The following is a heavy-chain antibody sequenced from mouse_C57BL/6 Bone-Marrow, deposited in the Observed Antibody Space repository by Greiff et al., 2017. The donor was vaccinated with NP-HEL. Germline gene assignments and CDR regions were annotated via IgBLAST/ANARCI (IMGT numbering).Heavy chain of an antibody. J-gene: IGHJ4*01. V-gene: IGHV5-4*01. Sequence: EVKVVESGGGLVKPGGSLKLSCAASGFTFSSYAMSWVRQTPEKRLEWVATISDGGSYTYYPDNVKGRFTISSDNAKNNLYLQMSHLKSEDTAMYYWAREEGYGNYEDYAMDYWGQGTSVTVSS. CDR2: ISDGGSYT. D-gene: IGHD2-1*01. CDR3: AREEGYGNYEDYAMDY. CDR1: GFTFSSYA.